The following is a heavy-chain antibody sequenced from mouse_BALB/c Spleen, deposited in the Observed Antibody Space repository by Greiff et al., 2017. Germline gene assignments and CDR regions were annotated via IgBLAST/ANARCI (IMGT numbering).Heavy chain of an antibody. Sequence: EVQVVESGGGLVKPGGSLKLSCAASGFTFSSYAMSWVRQSPEKRLEWVAEISSGGSYTYYPDTVTGRFTISRDNAKNTLYLEMSSLRSEDTAMYYCARQGAMDYWGQGTSVTVSS. CDR3: ARQGAMDY. J-gene: IGHJ4*01. CDR2: ISSGGSYT. CDR1: GFTFSSYA. V-gene: IGHV5-9-4*01.